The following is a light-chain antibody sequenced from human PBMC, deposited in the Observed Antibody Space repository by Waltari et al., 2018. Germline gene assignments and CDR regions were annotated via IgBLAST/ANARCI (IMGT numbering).Light chain of an antibody. J-gene: IGLJ2*01. CDR2: EVT. Sequence: QSALTQPASVSGAPRQSITISCPGTSRDVGSYNLFSWYPQHPGKAPKPMIYEVTKRPSGVSNRFSGSKSGNTAALTISGLQAEDEADYYCCSYAGSSTVVFGGGTKLTVL. CDR1: SRDVGSYNL. CDR3: CSYAGSSTVV. V-gene: IGLV2-23*02.